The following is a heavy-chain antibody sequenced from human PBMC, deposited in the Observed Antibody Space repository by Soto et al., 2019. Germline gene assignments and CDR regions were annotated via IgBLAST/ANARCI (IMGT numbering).Heavy chain of an antibody. Sequence: ASVKVSCKASGGTFSSYAISWVRQAPGQGLEWMGGIIPIFGTANYAQKFQGRVTITADESTSTAYMELSSLRSEDTAVYYCASTWFGELSPAYFDYWGQGTLVTVSS. V-gene: IGHV1-69*13. CDR1: GGTFSSYA. D-gene: IGHD3-10*01. CDR2: IIPIFGTA. CDR3: ASTWFGELSPAYFDY. J-gene: IGHJ4*02.